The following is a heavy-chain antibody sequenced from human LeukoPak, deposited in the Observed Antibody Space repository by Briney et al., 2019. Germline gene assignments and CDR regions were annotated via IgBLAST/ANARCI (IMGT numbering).Heavy chain of an antibody. CDR2: INHSGST. Sequence: SETLSLTCAVYGGSFSGYYWSWIRQPPGKGLEWIGEINHSGSTNYNPSLKSRVTISVDTSKNQFSLKLSSVTAADTAVYYCARGQGYDSSGYLYYYYGMDVWGQGTTVTVSS. CDR1: GGSFSGYY. V-gene: IGHV4-34*01. CDR3: ARGQGYDSSGYLYYYYGMDV. J-gene: IGHJ6*02. D-gene: IGHD3-22*01.